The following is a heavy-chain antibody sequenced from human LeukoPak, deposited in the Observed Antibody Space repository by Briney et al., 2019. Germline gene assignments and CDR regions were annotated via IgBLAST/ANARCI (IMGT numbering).Heavy chain of an antibody. D-gene: IGHD4-23*01. V-gene: IGHV3-30*02. J-gene: IGHJ4*02. CDR3: AKDIYGGNWPNDY. CDR2: IRSDGSNK. Sequence: PGGSLRLSCAASGFTFGSYGMHWVRQAPGKGLEWVTFIRSDGSNKYYADSVKGRFTISRDNAKNSLYLQMNSLRAEDTAVYYCAKDIYGGNWPNDYWGQGTLVTVSS. CDR1: GFTFGSYG.